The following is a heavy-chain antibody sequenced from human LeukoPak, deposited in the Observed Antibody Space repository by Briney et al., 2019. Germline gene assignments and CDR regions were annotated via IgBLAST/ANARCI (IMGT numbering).Heavy chain of an antibody. D-gene: IGHD6-19*01. Sequence: SGGSLRLSCAASGFTVSSNYMSWVRQAPGKGLEWVSVIYSGGSTYYADSVKGRFTISRDNSKNTLYLQMNSLRAEDTAVYYCAKDTSRAYSSGWYYLFDYWGQGTLVTVSS. CDR1: GFTVSSNY. V-gene: IGHV3-53*05. J-gene: IGHJ4*02. CDR3: AKDTSRAYSSGWYYLFDY. CDR2: IYSGGST.